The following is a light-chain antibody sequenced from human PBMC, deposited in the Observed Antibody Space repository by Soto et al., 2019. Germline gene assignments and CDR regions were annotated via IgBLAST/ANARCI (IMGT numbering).Light chain of an antibody. Sequence: EIVLTQSPATLSLSPGERATLSCGASQSVSSSLAWYQQKPGQAPRLLISDTSNRATGIPARFSGSGSGTDFTLTISSLEPEDFAVYYCQQRSNWRITFGQGTRLEIK. J-gene: IGKJ5*01. CDR1: QSVSSS. V-gene: IGKV3-11*01. CDR3: QQRSNWRIT. CDR2: DTS.